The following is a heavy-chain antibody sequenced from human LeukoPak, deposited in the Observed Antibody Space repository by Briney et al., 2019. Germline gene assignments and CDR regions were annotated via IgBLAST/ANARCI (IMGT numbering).Heavy chain of an antibody. V-gene: IGHV1-8*01. Sequence: ASVKVSCKASGYTFTSYDINWVRQATGQGLEWMGWMNPNSGNTGYAQKFQGRVTMTRNTSISTAYMELSSVRSEDTAVYYCARVGIAAAGHFDYWGQGTLVTVSS. CDR3: ARVGIAAAGHFDY. CDR1: GYTFTSYD. CDR2: MNPNSGNT. D-gene: IGHD6-13*01. J-gene: IGHJ4*02.